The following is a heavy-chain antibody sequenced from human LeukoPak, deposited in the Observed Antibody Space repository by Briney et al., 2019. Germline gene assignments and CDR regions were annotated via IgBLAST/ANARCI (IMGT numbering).Heavy chain of an antibody. CDR2: IWYDGSNK. V-gene: IGHV3-33*01. J-gene: IGHJ6*03. CDR3: ARAASGYYYYYMDV. D-gene: IGHD1-26*01. Sequence: GGSLRLSCAASGFTFSSYGMHWVRQAPGKGLEWVAVIWYDGSNKYYADSVKGRFTISRDNSKNTLYLQMNSLRAEDTAVYYCARAASGYYYYYMDVWGKGTTVTVSS. CDR1: GFTFSSYG.